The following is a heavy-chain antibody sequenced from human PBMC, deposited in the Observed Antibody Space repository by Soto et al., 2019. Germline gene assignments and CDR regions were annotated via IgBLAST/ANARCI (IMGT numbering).Heavy chain of an antibody. CDR2: IIPIFGTA. Sequence: QVQLVQSGAEVKKPGSSVKVSCKASGGTFSSYAISWVRQAPGQGLEWMGGIIPIFGTANYAQKFQGRVTITADESTSTAYMELSSMRSEDTAVYYCARVEGRYYDSSGYYNYWGQGNLVTVSS. CDR1: GGTFSSYA. J-gene: IGHJ4*02. V-gene: IGHV1-69*01. D-gene: IGHD3-22*01. CDR3: ARVEGRYYDSSGYYNY.